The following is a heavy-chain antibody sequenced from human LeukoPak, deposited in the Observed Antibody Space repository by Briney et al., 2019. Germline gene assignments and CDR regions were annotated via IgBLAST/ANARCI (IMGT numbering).Heavy chain of an antibody. CDR2: IIPIFGTA. Sequence: ASVKVSCKASGGTFSSYAISWVRQAPGQGLEWMGGIIPIFGTANYAQKFQGRVTITADESTSTAYMELSSLRSEDTAVYYCARSPSPANVLLWFGESSYWGQGTLVTVSS. V-gene: IGHV1-69*01. J-gene: IGHJ4*02. CDR3: ARSPSPANVLLWFGESSY. CDR1: GGTFSSYA. D-gene: IGHD3-10*01.